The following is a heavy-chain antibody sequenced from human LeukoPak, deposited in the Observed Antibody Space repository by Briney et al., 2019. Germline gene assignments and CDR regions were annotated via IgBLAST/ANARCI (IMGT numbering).Heavy chain of an antibody. CDR2: ISSSSSYI. Sequence: GGSLRLSCAASGSTFSSYSMNWVRQAPGKGLEWVSSISSSSSYIYYADSVKGRFTISRDNAKNSLYLQMNSLRAEDTAVYYCARDLEGIAAARPDYWGQGTLVTVSS. CDR1: GSTFSSYS. J-gene: IGHJ4*02. D-gene: IGHD6-13*01. V-gene: IGHV3-21*01. CDR3: ARDLEGIAAARPDY.